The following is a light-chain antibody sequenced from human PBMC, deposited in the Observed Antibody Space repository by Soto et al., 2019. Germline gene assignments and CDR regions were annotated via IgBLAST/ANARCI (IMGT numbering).Light chain of an antibody. J-gene: IGKJ1*01. V-gene: IGKV1-5*03. CDR2: QAS. CDR1: QRIKSW. CDR3: QQYNSHWSWT. Sequence: DIQMTQSPSTLAASPGDRVTITCRASQRIKSWLAWYQQKPGKAPKLLIYQASNLQRGVPSRFSGSGFGTEFTLTISSLQPEDFAMHYCQQYNSHWSWTFGLGTKVEI.